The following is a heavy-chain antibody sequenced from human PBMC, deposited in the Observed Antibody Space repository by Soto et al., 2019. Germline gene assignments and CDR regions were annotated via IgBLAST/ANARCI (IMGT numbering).Heavy chain of an antibody. Sequence: QVHLVESGGGVVQSGRSLRLSCAASGLTFSNYGFHWVRQAPGRGLEWVAVISYSGSHIFYTDSVKGRASISRDNSKNTVSLQMNSLRPEDTSMYYCAKDSAEPHDPPLWNWFDPWGPGTLVTVSS. CDR2: ISYSGSHI. J-gene: IGHJ5*02. D-gene: IGHD3-10*01. V-gene: IGHV3-30*18. CDR3: AKDSAEPHDPPLWNWFDP. CDR1: GLTFSNYG.